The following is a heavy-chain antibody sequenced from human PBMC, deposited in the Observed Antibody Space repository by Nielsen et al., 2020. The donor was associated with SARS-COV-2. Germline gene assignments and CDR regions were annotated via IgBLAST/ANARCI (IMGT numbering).Heavy chain of an antibody. CDR1: AFTFSTYT. Sequence: GGSLRLSCAASAFTFSTYTMNWVRQAAGKGLEWVSYISSSSSTIYYADSVKGRFTISRDNAKNSLYLQMNSLRAEDTAVYYCARDYRGPTTLHHNWFDPWGQGTLVTVSS. V-gene: IGHV3-48*01. CDR3: ARDYRGPTTLHHNWFDP. D-gene: IGHD3-16*02. CDR2: ISSSSSTI. J-gene: IGHJ5*02.